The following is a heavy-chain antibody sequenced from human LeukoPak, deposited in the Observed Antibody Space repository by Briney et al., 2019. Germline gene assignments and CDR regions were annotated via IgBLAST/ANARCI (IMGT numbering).Heavy chain of an antibody. CDR3: AREGAAEGVDY. CDR1: GGSFNNYA. CDR2: IIPIFGIA. D-gene: IGHD6-13*01. Sequence: ASVKVSCKASGGSFNNYAISWVRQAPGQGLEWMGRIIPIFGIANSAQKLQGRVTMTTDTSTSTAYMELRSLRSDDTAVYYCAREGAAEGVDYWGQGTLVTVSS. J-gene: IGHJ4*02. V-gene: IGHV1-69*04.